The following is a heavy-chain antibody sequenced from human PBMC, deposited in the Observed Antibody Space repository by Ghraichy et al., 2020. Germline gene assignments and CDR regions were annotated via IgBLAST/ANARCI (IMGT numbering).Heavy chain of an antibody. J-gene: IGHJ6*02. Sequence: GSLRLSCAASGFTFRSYAMSWVRQAPGKGLEWVSGISGRGDSTYYADSVKGRFTISRDNSKNALYLQMNSLRAEDTAVYYCAKALPGHYYGMDVWGQGTTVTVSS. CDR2: ISGRGDST. CDR3: AKALPGHYYGMDV. V-gene: IGHV3-23*01. CDR1: GFTFRSYA.